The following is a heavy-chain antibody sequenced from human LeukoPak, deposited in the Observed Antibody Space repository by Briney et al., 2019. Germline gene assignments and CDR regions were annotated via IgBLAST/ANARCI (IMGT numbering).Heavy chain of an antibody. CDR3: ASTPAGYSSSWSYFDY. CDR1: GGSISSYY. V-gene: IGHV4-59*01. J-gene: IGHJ4*02. D-gene: IGHD6-13*01. CDR2: IYYSGST. Sequence: PSETLSLTCTVSGGSISSYYWSWIRQPPGKGLEWIGYIYYSGSTNYNPSLKSRVTISVDTSKNQFSLKLSSVTAADTAVYYCASTPAGYSSSWSYFDYWGQGTLVTVSS.